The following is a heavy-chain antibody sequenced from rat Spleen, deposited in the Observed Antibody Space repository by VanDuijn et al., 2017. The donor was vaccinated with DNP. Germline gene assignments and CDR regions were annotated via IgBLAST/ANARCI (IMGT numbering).Heavy chain of an antibody. CDR2: ITNTGGHT. J-gene: IGHJ3*01. D-gene: IGHD5-1*01. Sequence: EVQLVESGGDLVQPGRSLKLSCVASGFTFNDCWMTWIRQDLGKGLEWVASITNTGGHTYYPDSVKGRFTISRDNAKNTLYLQMNSLRSEDTATYYCARDGRLAYWGQGTLVTVSS. V-gene: IGHV5-31*01. CDR3: ARDGRLAY. CDR1: GFTFNDCW.